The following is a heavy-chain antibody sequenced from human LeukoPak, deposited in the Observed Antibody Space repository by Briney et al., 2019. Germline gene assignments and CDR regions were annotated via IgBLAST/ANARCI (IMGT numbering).Heavy chain of an antibody. CDR3: AREGYYDFWSGYKNWFDP. D-gene: IGHD3-3*01. J-gene: IGHJ5*02. CDR1: GYTFTSNY. Sequence: ASVKVSCKAFGYTFTSNYMHWVRQAPGQGPEWMGVISPSGGSTTYAQKFQGRVTLTRDMSTSTDYLELSSLRSEDTAVYYCAREGYYDFWSGYKNWFDPWGQGTLVTVSS. CDR2: ISPSGGST. V-gene: IGHV1-46*01.